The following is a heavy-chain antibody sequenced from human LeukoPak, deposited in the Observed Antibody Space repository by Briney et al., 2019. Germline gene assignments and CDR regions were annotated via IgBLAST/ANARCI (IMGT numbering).Heavy chain of an antibody. J-gene: IGHJ4*02. Sequence: PGGSLRLSCAASGFTFSSYSMNWVRQAPGKGLEWVSSISSSSSYIYYADSVKGRSTISRDNSKNTLYLQMNSLRAEDTAVYYCAKDETELRFLEWLLPDWGQGTLVTVSS. V-gene: IGHV3-21*04. D-gene: IGHD3-3*01. CDR2: ISSSSSYI. CDR3: AKDETELRFLEWLLPD. CDR1: GFTFSSYS.